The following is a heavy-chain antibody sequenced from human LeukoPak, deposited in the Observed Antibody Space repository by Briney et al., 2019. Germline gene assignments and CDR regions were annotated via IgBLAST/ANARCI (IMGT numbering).Heavy chain of an antibody. CDR2: INPSGGST. D-gene: IGHD6-13*01. CDR1: GCTFTSYY. Sequence: ASVKVSCKASGCTFTSYYMHWVRQAPGQGLEWMGIINPSGGSTSYAQKFQGRVTMTRDTSTSTVYMELSSLRSEDTAVYYCARDRGGSSSWSYYYYYYMDVWGKGNTVTVSS. V-gene: IGHV1-46*01. CDR3: ARDRGGSSSWSYYYYYYMDV. J-gene: IGHJ6*03.